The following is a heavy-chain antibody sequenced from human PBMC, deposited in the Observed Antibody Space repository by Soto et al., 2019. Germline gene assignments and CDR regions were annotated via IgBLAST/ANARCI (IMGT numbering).Heavy chain of an antibody. V-gene: IGHV1-18*01. CDR1: GYTFTDYG. CDR2: ISTKNGDT. Sequence: GASVKVSCKASGYTFTDYGITWVRQAPGQGLEWMGWISTKNGDTNLAQRFRGRVTLTTDTSTTTAYMDLRSLTPDDTAVYYCARDPPETPSDYWGQGTLVTVS. J-gene: IGHJ4*02. CDR3: ARDPPETPSDY.